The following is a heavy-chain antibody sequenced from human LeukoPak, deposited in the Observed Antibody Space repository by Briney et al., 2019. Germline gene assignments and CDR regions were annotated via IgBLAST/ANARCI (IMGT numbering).Heavy chain of an antibody. CDR2: IWYDGSNK. V-gene: IGHV3-33*01. CDR3: ARVGYSSGWYRQ. CDR1: GFTFSSYG. J-gene: IGHJ4*02. D-gene: IGHD6-19*01. Sequence: GGSLRLSCAASGFTFSSYGMHWVRQAPGKGLEWVAVIWYDGSNKYYADPVKGRFTISRDNSKNTLYLQMNSLRAEDTAVYYCARVGYSSGWYRQWGQGTLVTVSS.